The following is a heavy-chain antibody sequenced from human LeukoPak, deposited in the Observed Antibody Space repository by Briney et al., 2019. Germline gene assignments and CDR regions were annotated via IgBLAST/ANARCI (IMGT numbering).Heavy chain of an antibody. CDR2: MNPISGNT. CDR1: GYTFTSYD. CDR3: ARGRHDYGDYYFDY. V-gene: IGHV1-8*01. J-gene: IGHJ4*02. Sequence: ASVKVSCKASGYTFTSYDINWVRQATGHGLEWMGWMNPISGNTGYAQKVQSRVTITRNTSISTAYMELSSLRSEDTAVYYCARGRHDYGDYYFDYWGQGTLVTVSS. D-gene: IGHD4-17*01.